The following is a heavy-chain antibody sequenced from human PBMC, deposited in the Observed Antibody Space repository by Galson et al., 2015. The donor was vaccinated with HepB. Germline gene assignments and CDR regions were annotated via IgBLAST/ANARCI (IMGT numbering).Heavy chain of an antibody. CDR3: AKAWYYDSSGYDAFDI. V-gene: IGHV3-30*18. CDR2: ISYDGSNK. Sequence: SLRLSCAASGFTFSSYSMHWVRQAPGKGLEWVAVISYDGSNKYYADSVKGRFTISRDNSKNTLYLQMNSLRAEDTAVYYCAKAWYYDSSGYDAFDIWGQGTMVTVSS. CDR1: GFTFSSYS. D-gene: IGHD3-22*01. J-gene: IGHJ3*02.